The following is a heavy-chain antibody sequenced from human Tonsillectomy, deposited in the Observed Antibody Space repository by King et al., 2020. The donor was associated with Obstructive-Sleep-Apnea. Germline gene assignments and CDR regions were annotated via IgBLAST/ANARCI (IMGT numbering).Heavy chain of an antibody. V-gene: IGHV3-33*01. CDR3: ARHERLFDY. J-gene: IGHJ4*02. CDR1: GFTFSSYG. Sequence: VQLVESGGGVVQPGRSLRLSCAASGFTFSSYGMHWVRQAPGKGLEWVAVIWYDGSNKYYADSVKGRFTISRDNSKNTLYLQMTSLRAEDTAVYYCARHERLFDYWGQGALGTVSS. D-gene: IGHD4-11*01. CDR2: IWYDGSNK.